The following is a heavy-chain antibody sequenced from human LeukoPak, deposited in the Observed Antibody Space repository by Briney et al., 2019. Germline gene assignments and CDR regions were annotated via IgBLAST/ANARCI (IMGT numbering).Heavy chain of an antibody. CDR3: AKDLRQSFVGTFDI. CDR2: ISYDGSYN. CDR1: GFTFSSYG. J-gene: IGHJ3*02. V-gene: IGHV3-30*18. D-gene: IGHD2-21*01. Sequence: GRSLRLSCAASGFTFSSYGMHWVRQAPGKGLEWVAVISYDGSYNSYEDSVKGRFTISRDNSRNTLYLQMNSPRAEDTSVYYCAKDLRQSFVGTFDIWGQATVVTVSS.